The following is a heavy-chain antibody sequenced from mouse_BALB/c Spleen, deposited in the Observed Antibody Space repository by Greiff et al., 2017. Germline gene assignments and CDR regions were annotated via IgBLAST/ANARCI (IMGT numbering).Heavy chain of an antibody. D-gene: IGHD2-2*01. J-gene: IGHJ3*01. Sequence: VQVVESGPGLVAPSQSLSITCTVSGFSLTSYGVHWVCQPPGKGLEWLGVIWAGGSTNYNSALMSRLSISKDNSKSQVFIKMNSLQTDDTAMYYCAREGYDAFAYWGQGTLVTVSA. CDR2: IWAGGST. CDR3: AREGYDAFAY. CDR1: GFSLTSYG. V-gene: IGHV2-9*02.